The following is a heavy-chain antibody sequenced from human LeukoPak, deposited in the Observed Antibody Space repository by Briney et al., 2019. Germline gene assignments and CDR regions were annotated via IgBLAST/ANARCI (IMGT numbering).Heavy chain of an antibody. V-gene: IGHV3-23*01. CDR3: AKGCPFDY. Sequence: PGGSLRLSCAASGFTFSSYAMSWVRQAPGEGLECGSAISGRGGSTYYADSVKCRSTISTDNSTNTLYMQMNSLRAADTAVYYCAKGCPFDYWGQGTLVTVSS. CDR1: GFTFSSYA. J-gene: IGHJ4*02. CDR2: ISGRGGST.